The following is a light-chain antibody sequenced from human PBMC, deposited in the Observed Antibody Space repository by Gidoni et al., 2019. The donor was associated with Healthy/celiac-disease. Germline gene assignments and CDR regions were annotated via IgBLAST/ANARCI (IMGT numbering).Light chain of an antibody. CDR2: GAS. Sequence: EIVLTPSPCTLSLSPVERATLSCRASQSVSRSYLAWYQQKPGQAPRLLIYGASSRDTGIPDRFSGSGSGTDFTLTISRLEPEDFAVYYCQQYGSSPGDTFGQGTKLEIK. CDR1: QSVSRSY. V-gene: IGKV3-20*01. J-gene: IGKJ2*01. CDR3: QQYGSSPGDT.